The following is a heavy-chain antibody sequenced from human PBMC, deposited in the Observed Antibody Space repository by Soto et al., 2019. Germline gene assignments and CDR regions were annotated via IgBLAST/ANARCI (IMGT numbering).Heavy chain of an antibody. CDR3: ATQVIGGSYRRYFDY. D-gene: IGHD1-26*01. J-gene: IGHJ4*02. V-gene: IGHV4-39*01. CDR1: AGSISSSSYY. CDR2: IYYSGST. Sequence: PSETLSLTCTVSAGSISSSSYYWGWIRHPPGKGLEWIGSIYYSGSTYYNPSLKSRVTISVDTSKNQFSLKLSSVTAADTAVYYCATQVIGGSYRRYFDYWGQGTLVTVSA.